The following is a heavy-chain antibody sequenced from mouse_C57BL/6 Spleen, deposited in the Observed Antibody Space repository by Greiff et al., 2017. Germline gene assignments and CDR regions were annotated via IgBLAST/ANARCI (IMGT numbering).Heavy chain of an antibody. CDR2: IYPGDGDT. J-gene: IGHJ2*01. CDR1: GYAFSSYW. D-gene: IGHD1-1*01. Sequence: VQLVESGAELVKPGASVKISCKASGYAFSSYWMNWVKQRPGKGLEWIGQIYPGDGDTNYNGKFKGKATLTADKSSSTAYMQLSSLTSEDSAVYFCARYDYGSSYDFDYWGQGTTLTVSS. V-gene: IGHV1-80*01. CDR3: ARYDYGSSYDFDY.